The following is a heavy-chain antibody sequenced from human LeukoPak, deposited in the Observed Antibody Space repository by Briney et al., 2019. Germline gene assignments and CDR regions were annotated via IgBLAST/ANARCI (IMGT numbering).Heavy chain of an antibody. CDR1: GFTFSSYG. Sequence: GSLRLSCAASGFTFSSYGMHWVRQAPGKGLEWVAVISYDGSNKYYADSVKGRFTISRDNSKNTLYLQMNSLRAEDTAVYYCANAEITMVRGVPFDYWGQGTLVTVSS. CDR3: ANAEITMVRGVPFDY. V-gene: IGHV3-30*18. D-gene: IGHD3-10*01. CDR2: ISYDGSNK. J-gene: IGHJ4*02.